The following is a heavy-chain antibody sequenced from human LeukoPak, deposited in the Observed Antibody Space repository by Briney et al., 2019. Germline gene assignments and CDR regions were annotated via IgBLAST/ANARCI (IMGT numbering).Heavy chain of an antibody. V-gene: IGHV4-4*07. Sequence: SETLSLTCTVSGGSISSYYWSWVRQPPGKGLEWIGRIYTSGSTNYNPSLQSRVTMSVDTSKNQFPLKLSSVTAADTAVYNCARDLGYDFWSGYSAFDIWGQGTMVTVSS. CDR3: ARDLGYDFWSGYSAFDI. CDR2: IYTSGST. CDR1: GGSISSYY. D-gene: IGHD3-3*01. J-gene: IGHJ3*02.